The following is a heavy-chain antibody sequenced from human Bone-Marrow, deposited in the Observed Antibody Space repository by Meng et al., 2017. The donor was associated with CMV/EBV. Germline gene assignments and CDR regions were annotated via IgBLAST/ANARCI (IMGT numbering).Heavy chain of an antibody. Sequence: GGSLRLSCAASGFTFSSYEMNWVRQAPGKGLEWVSAISGSGGSTYYADSVKGRFTISRDNAENSLYLQMNSLRAEDTAIYYCARAMLPFRLRFVTYGMDVWGHGTTVTVSS. V-gene: IGHV3-23*01. J-gene: IGHJ6*02. CDR1: GFTFSSYE. D-gene: IGHD3-3*01. CDR3: ARAMLPFRLRFVTYGMDV. CDR2: ISGSGGST.